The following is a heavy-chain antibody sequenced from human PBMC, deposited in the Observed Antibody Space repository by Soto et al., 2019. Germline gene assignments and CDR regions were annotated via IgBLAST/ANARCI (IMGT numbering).Heavy chain of an antibody. Sequence: PSETLSLTCTVSGGSISSYYWSWIRQPPGKGLEWIGYIYYSGSTNYNPSLKSRVTISVDTSKNHFSLKLSSVTAADTAVYYCARCRYSYGFYYFDYWGQGTLVTVSS. V-gene: IGHV4-59*01. CDR2: IYYSGST. D-gene: IGHD5-18*01. J-gene: IGHJ4*02. CDR3: ARCRYSYGFYYFDY. CDR1: GGSISSYY.